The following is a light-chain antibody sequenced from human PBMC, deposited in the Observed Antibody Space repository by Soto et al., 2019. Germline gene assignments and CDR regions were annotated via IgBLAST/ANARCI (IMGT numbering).Light chain of an antibody. CDR1: TGAVTSGHY. CDR2: DTS. J-gene: IGLJ2*01. CDR3: LLSYRDDRAGV. V-gene: IGLV7-46*01. Sequence: QAVVTQESSLTVSPGGTVTLTCGSSTGAVTSGHYPYWFQQKAGQAPRTLIYDTSNSQSWTPARFSGSLLGGKAALTLSGAQPEDEADYYCLLSYRDDRAGVFGGGTKLTVL.